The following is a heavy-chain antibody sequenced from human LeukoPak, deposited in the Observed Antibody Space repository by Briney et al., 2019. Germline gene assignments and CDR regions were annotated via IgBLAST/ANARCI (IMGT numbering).Heavy chain of an antibody. Sequence: GGSLRLSCTASGFSFSSYWMNWARQAPGKGLEWVASINHNGNVNYYVDSVKGRFTISRDNAKNSLYLQMSNLRAEDTAVYFCARGGGLDVWGQGATVTVSS. J-gene: IGHJ6*02. CDR3: ARGGGLDV. CDR1: GFSFSSYW. V-gene: IGHV3-7*03. CDR2: INHNGNVN. D-gene: IGHD3-16*01.